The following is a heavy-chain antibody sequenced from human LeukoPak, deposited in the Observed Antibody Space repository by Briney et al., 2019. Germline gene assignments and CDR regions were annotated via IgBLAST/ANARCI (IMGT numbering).Heavy chain of an antibody. CDR3: ARMIGSSWYRGGAFDI. CDR1: GFTVSSNY. D-gene: IGHD6-13*01. J-gene: IGHJ3*02. Sequence: GGSLRLSCAASGFTVSSNYMSWVRQAPGKGLEWVSSISSSSSYIYYADSVKGRFTISRDNAKNSLYLQMNSLRAEDTAVYYCARMIGSSWYRGGAFDIWGQGTMVTVSS. V-gene: IGHV3-21*01. CDR2: ISSSSSYI.